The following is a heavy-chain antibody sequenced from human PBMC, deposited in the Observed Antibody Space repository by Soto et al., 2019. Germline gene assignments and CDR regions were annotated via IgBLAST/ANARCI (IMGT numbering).Heavy chain of an antibody. CDR1: GRIISSYA. V-gene: IGHV3-30*18. J-gene: IGHJ4*02. D-gene: IGHD3-22*01. CDR2: TSYDGRNN. Sequence: WRPIRHSCAASGRIISSYAMHYVRQAPGKGLEWVAVTSYDGRNNNYADSVRGRFTISRDNSKNTLYLQMNSLRAEDTAVYYCAKDTYYHDSSGFYVFDYWGQGTPVTVSS. CDR3: AKDTYYHDSSGFYVFDY.